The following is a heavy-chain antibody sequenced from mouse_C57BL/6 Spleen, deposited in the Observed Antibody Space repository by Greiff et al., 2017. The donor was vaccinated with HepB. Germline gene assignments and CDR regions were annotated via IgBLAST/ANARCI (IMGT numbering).Heavy chain of an antibody. D-gene: IGHD4-1*01. CDR1: GYTFTSYW. CDR3: ARFEGLTGPYAMDY. J-gene: IGHJ4*01. CDR2: IYPGSGST. Sequence: QVHVKQPGAELVKPGASVKMSCKASGYTFTSYWITWVKQRPGQGLEWIGDIYPGSGSTNYNEKFKSKATLTVDTSSSTAYMQLSSLTSEDSAVYYCARFEGLTGPYAMDYWGQGTSVTVSS. V-gene: IGHV1-55*01.